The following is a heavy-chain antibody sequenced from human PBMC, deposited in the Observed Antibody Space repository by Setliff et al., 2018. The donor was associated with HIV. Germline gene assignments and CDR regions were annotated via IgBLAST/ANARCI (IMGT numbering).Heavy chain of an antibody. CDR1: GYNFNVYY. J-gene: IGHJ5*02. CDR2: INPRGGST. D-gene: IGHD4-17*01. V-gene: IGHV1-46*02. CDR3: ALDYGDNNWFDP. Sequence: ASVKVSCKASGYNFNVYYMHWVRQAPGQGLEWMGWINPRGGSTTYALKFRGRVTMTRDTSTTTVYMELSSLRSEDTAVYYCALDYGDNNWFDPWGQGTLVTVSS.